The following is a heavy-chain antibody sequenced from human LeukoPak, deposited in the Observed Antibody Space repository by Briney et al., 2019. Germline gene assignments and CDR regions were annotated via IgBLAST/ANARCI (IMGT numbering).Heavy chain of an antibody. Sequence: GGSLRLSCAASGFTFSSYGMSWVRRAPGKGLEWVSAISGSGGSTYYADSVKGRFTISRDNSKNTLYLQMNSLRAEDTAVYYCAKDGPNYSSSWYYFDYWGQGTLVTVSS. V-gene: IGHV3-23*01. CDR2: ISGSGGST. D-gene: IGHD6-13*01. J-gene: IGHJ4*02. CDR1: GFTFSSYG. CDR3: AKDGPNYSSSWYYFDY.